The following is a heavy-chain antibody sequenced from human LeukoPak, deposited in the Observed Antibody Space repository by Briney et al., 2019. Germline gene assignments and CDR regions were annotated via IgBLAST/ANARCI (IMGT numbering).Heavy chain of an antibody. V-gene: IGHV4-30-2*01. Sequence: SETLSLTCTVSGGSISSGGYYWSWIRQPPGKGLEWIGYIYHSGSTYYNPSLKSRVTISVDRSKNQFSLKLSSVTAADTAVYYCARYCSSTSCYPVGAFDIWGQGTVVTVSS. J-gene: IGHJ3*02. CDR2: IYHSGST. CDR1: GGSISSGGYY. D-gene: IGHD2-2*01. CDR3: ARYCSSTSCYPVGAFDI.